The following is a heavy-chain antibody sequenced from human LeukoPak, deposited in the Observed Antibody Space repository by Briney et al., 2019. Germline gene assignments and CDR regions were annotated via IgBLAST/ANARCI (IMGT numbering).Heavy chain of an antibody. Sequence: SETLSLTCNVSGGSLSSHYCSWIRQAPGKGLEWIGFIFSGGSTNYTPSLKSRVSISMDTSQNQFSLKLTSATAADTAVYYCARGRGPLRVEFGDWGQGALVTVSS. J-gene: IGHJ4*02. V-gene: IGHV4-4*09. CDR1: GGSLSSHY. D-gene: IGHD3-16*01. CDR2: IFSGGST. CDR3: ARGRGPLRVEFGD.